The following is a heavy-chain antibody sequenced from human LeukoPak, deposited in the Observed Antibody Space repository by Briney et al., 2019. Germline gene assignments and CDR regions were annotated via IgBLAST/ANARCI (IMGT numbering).Heavy chain of an antibody. V-gene: IGHV3-30*18. CDR1: RFTFSSYG. CDR3: AKVTPRQQLVPYFQH. CDR2: ISYEGSNK. J-gene: IGHJ1*01. D-gene: IGHD6-13*01. Sequence: GGSLRLSCAASRFTFSSYGMHWVRQAPGKGLEWVAVISYEGSNKYYAASVKGRFTISRDNSKNTLYLQMNSLRAEDTAVYYCAKVTPRQQLVPYFQHWGQGTLVTVSS.